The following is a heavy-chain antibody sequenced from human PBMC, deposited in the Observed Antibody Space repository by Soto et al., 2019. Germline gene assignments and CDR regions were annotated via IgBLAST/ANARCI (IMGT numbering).Heavy chain of an antibody. V-gene: IGHV3-30*04. CDR3: ARGSVAVAGYYYYGMDV. CDR2: ISSDGSQK. Sequence: GGSLRLSCAASEFTFSSYAMHWVRQAPGKGLEWVALISSDGSQKYYADSVKGRFTISRDNAKNSLYLQMNSLRAEDTAVYYCARGSVAVAGYYYYGMDVWGQGTTVTVSS. D-gene: IGHD6-19*01. J-gene: IGHJ6*02. CDR1: EFTFSSYA.